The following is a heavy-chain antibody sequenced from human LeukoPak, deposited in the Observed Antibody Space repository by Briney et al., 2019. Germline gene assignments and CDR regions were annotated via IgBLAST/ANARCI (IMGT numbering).Heavy chain of an antibody. CDR1: GYTFASYY. V-gene: IGHV1-46*01. J-gene: IGHJ4*02. D-gene: IGHD3-22*01. Sequence: GASVKVSCKAPGYTFASYYMHWVRQAPGQGLEWMGIINPSGGSTSYAQKFQGRVTMTRDTSTSTVYMELSSLRSEDTAVYYCARGLLSGYYDSSGYPDYWGQGTLVTVSS. CDR2: INPSGGST. CDR3: ARGLLSGYYDSSGYPDY.